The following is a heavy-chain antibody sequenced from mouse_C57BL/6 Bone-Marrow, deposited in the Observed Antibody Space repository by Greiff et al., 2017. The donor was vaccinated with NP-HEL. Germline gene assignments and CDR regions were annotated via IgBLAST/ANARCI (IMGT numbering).Heavy chain of an antibody. CDR2: IYPGDGDT. CDR3: ARYMIRYAMDY. CDR1: GYAFSSSW. J-gene: IGHJ4*01. V-gene: IGHV1-82*01. D-gene: IGHD2-3*01. Sequence: VKLQESGPELVKPGASVKISCKASGYAFSSSWMNWVKQRPGKGLEWIGRIYPGDGDTNYNGKFKGKATLTADKSSSTAYMQLSSLTSEDSAVYFCARYMIRYAMDYWGQGTSVTVSS.